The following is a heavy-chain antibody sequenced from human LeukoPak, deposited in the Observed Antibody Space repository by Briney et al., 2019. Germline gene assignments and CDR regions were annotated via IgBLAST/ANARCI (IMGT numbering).Heavy chain of an antibody. J-gene: IGHJ3*02. D-gene: IGHD6-13*01. V-gene: IGHV3-9*01. Sequence: TGRSLRLSCAASGFTFDDYAMHWVRQAPGKGLEWVSGISWNSGSIGYADSVKGRFTISRDNAKNSLYLQMNSLRAEDTALYYCAKAGPRSWYNAFDIWGQGTMVTVSS. CDR2: ISWNSGSI. CDR3: AKAGPRSWYNAFDI. CDR1: GFTFDDYA.